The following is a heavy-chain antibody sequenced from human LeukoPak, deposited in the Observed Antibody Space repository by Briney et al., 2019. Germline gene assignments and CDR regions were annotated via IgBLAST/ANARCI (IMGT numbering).Heavy chain of an antibody. J-gene: IGHJ4*02. CDR1: GFTFSSYS. V-gene: IGHV3-21*04. D-gene: IGHD1-26*01. CDR3: AKDRGSGSY. CDR2: ISSSSSYI. Sequence: PGGSLRLSCAASGFTFSSYSMNWVRQAPGKGLEWVSSISSSSSYIYYADSVKGRFTISRDNSKNTLYLQMNSLRAEDTAVYYCAKDRGSGSYWGQGTLVTVSS.